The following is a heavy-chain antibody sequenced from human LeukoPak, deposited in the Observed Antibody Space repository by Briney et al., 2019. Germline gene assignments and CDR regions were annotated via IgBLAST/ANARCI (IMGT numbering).Heavy chain of an antibody. CDR1: GYIFTAYF. J-gene: IGHJ5*02. D-gene: IGHD2-2*01. CDR3: VRDGYCSRSNCLWAGWFDP. CDR2: INPNDGDT. V-gene: IGHV1-2*02. Sequence: ASVKVTCKASGYIFTAYFIHWVRQAPGQGLEWMGWINPNDGDTKYAQKFQGRITITRDSSLSTAYMELSSLRSDDTAVYYCVRDGYCSRSNCLWAGWFDPWGQGTLLTVSS.